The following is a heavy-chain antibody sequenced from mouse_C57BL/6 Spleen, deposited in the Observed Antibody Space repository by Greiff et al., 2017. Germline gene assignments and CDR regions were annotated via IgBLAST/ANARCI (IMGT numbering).Heavy chain of an antibody. Sequence: QVQLQQSGPELVKPGASVKISCKASGYAFSSSWMNWVKQRPGKGLEWIGRIYPGDGDTNYNGKFKGKATLTADKSSSTAYMQLSSLTSEDSAVYFCARFLFDVWGTGTTVTGSS. CDR1: GYAFSSSW. CDR3: ARFLFDV. V-gene: IGHV1-82*01. J-gene: IGHJ1*03. CDR2: IYPGDGDT.